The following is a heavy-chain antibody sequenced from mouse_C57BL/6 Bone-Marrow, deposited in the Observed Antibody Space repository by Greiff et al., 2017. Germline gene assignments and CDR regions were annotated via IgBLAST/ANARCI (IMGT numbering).Heavy chain of an antibody. CDR1: GYTFTSYW. CDR3: ARGLGFAY. CDR2: IDPSDSYT. V-gene: IGHV1-69*01. J-gene: IGHJ3*01. D-gene: IGHD3-1*01. Sequence: VQLQQPGAELVMPGASVKLSCKASGYTFTSYWMHWVKQRPGQGLEWIGEIDPSDSYTNYTQKFKGKSTLTVDKSSSTAYMQLSSLTSEDSAVYYCARGLGFAYWGQGTLVTVSA.